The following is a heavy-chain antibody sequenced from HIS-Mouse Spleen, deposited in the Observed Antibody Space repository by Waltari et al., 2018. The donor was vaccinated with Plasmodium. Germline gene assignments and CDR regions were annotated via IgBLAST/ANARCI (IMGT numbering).Heavy chain of an antibody. Sequence: SGFTFSSYWMSWVRQAPGKGLEWVANIKQDGSEKYYVDSVKGRFTISRDNAKNSLYLQMNSLRAEDTAVYYCAREFGTGNWYFDLWGRGTLVTVSS. CDR1: GFTFSSYW. CDR2: IKQDGSEK. D-gene: IGHD7-27*01. J-gene: IGHJ2*01. CDR3: AREFGTGNWYFDL. V-gene: IGHV3-7*01.